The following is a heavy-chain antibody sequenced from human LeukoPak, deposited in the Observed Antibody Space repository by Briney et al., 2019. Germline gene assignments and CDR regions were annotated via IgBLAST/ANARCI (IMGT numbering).Heavy chain of an antibody. D-gene: IGHD5-12*01. Sequence: PSETLSLTCTVSGGSISSDYWSWIRQPPGKGLEWIGYIYYSGSTNYNPSLKSRVTISVDTSKNQFSLKLSSVTAADTAVYYCARAEATYIDYWGQGTLVTVSS. V-gene: IGHV4-59*01. J-gene: IGHJ4*02. CDR1: GGSISSDY. CDR3: ARAEATYIDY. CDR2: IYYSGST.